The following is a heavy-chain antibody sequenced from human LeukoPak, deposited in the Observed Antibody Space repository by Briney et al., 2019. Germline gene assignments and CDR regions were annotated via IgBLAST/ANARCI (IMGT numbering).Heavy chain of an antibody. J-gene: IGHJ4*02. CDR3: AKDPSLLRFLEWLGDY. CDR1: GFTLSSYA. D-gene: IGHD3-3*01. CDR2: ISGSGGST. Sequence: PGGSLRLSCAASGFTLSSYAMSWVRQAPGKGLEWVSAISGSGGSTYYADSVTGRFTISRDNAKNTLYLQINSLRAEDTAVYYCAKDPSLLRFLEWLGDYWGQGTLVTVSS. V-gene: IGHV3-23*01.